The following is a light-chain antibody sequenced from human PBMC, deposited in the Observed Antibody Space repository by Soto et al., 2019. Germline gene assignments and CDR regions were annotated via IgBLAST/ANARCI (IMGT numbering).Light chain of an antibody. V-gene: IGKV1-5*03. J-gene: IGKJ1*01. Sequence: DIQMTQSPSTLSASIGDRVTITCRASQRIDTWLAWYQQKPGTAPKLLIYKATILQSGVPSRFSGSGSGTEFTLAISSLQPDDFANYYCQQYETFSPWTFGQGTKVEIX. CDR3: QQYETFSPWT. CDR1: QRIDTW. CDR2: KAT.